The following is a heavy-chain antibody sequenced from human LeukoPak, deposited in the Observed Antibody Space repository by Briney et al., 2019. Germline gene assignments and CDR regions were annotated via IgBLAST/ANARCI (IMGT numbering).Heavy chain of an antibody. Sequence: GGSLRLSCAASGFTFSSYAMHWVRQAPGKGLEWVAVISYDGSNKYYADSVKGRFTISRDNAKNSLYLQMNSLRAEDTAVYYCARDSRGYSYPFDYWGQGTLVTVSS. D-gene: IGHD5-18*01. CDR1: GFTFSSYA. V-gene: IGHV3-30-3*01. CDR2: ISYDGSNK. CDR3: ARDSRGYSYPFDY. J-gene: IGHJ4*02.